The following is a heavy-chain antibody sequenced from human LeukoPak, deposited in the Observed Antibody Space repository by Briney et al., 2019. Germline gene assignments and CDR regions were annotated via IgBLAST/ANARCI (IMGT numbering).Heavy chain of an antibody. D-gene: IGHD5-12*01. CDR1: GYTFTSYG. CDR2: ISAYNGNT. V-gene: IGHV1-18*01. Sequence: ASVKVSCKASGYTFTSYGISWVRQAPGQGLEWMGWISAYNGNTNYAQKLQGRVTMTTDTSTSTAYMELRSLRSDDTAVYYCARGLSPTGGYDLGFDYWGQGTLVTVSS. CDR3: ARGLSPTGGYDLGFDY. J-gene: IGHJ4*02.